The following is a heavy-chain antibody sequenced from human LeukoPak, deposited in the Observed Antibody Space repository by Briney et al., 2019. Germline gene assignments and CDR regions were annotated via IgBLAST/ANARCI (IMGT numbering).Heavy chain of an antibody. CDR1: GGSITRTSFY. Sequence: RSETLSLSCTVSGGSITRTSFYWGWIRQPPGKGLEWIWSIHYSGSAYYNASLNSGATISVDTSKNQFSLKLSSVSAADTSVYYCARRASTGGGGHAAFDIWGQGTMVTVS. J-gene: IGHJ3*02. CDR2: IHYSGSA. D-gene: IGHD1-1*01. V-gene: IGHV4-39*01. CDR3: ARRASTGGGGHAAFDI.